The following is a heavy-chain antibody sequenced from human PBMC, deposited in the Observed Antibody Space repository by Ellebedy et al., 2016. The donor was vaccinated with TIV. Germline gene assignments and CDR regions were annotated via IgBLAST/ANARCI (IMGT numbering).Heavy chain of an antibody. CDR2: INPDNGDT. D-gene: IGHD2-15*01. V-gene: IGHV1-3*01. CDR1: GYSFTTFT. CDR3: ARARGGCSGEGCYSDFDF. J-gene: IGHJ4*02. Sequence: AASVKVSCKASGYSFTTFTIHWARQAPGQRPEWMGWINPDNGDTKHSQKFQARVTITRDTFASTAYMELSSLRSEDTAVYHCARARGGCSGEGCYSDFDFWGQGTLVTVSS.